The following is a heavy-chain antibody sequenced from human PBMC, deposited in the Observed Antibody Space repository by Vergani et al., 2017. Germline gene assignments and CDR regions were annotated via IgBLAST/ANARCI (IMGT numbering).Heavy chain of an antibody. CDR2: IYHSGST. V-gene: IGHV4-30-2*05. D-gene: IGHD6-13*01. CDR3: ARSLYSSSWTPFDY. CDR1: GGSISSGGYS. J-gene: IGHJ4*02. Sequence: QLQLQESGSGLVKPSQTLSLTCAVSGGSISSGGYSWSWIRQPPGKGLEWIGYIYHSGSTYYNPSLKSRVTISVDTSKNQFSLKLSSVTAADTAVYYCARSLYSSSWTPFDYWGQGTLVTVSS.